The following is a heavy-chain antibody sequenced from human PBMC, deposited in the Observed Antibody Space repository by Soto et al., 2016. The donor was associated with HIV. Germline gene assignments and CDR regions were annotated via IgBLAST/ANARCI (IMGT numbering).Heavy chain of an antibody. CDR1: GFTFSSYW. CDR2: INSDGSST. V-gene: IGHV3-74*01. Sequence: EVQLVESGGGLVQPGGSLRLSCAASGFTFSSYWMHWVRQAPGKGLVWVSRINSDGSSTSYADSVKGRFTISRDNAKNTLYLQMNSLRAEDTAVYYCATSMYYYDSSGYTAFDIWGQGTMVTVSS. J-gene: IGHJ3*02. CDR3: ATSMYYYDSSGYTAFDI. D-gene: IGHD3-22*01.